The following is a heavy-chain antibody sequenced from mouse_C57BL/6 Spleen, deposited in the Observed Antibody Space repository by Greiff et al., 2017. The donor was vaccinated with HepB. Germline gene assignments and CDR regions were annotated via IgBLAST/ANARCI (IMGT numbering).Heavy chain of an antibody. CDR1: GFTFSSYA. CDR2: ISDGGSYT. Sequence: EVKVVESGGGLVKPGGSLKLSCAASGFTFSSYAMSWVRQTPEKRLEWVATISDGGSYTYYPDNVKGRFTISRDNAKNNLYLQMSHLKSEDTAMYYCARGDDGYYQNFDYWGQGTTLTVSS. CDR3: ARGDDGYYQNFDY. D-gene: IGHD2-3*01. V-gene: IGHV5-4*03. J-gene: IGHJ2*01.